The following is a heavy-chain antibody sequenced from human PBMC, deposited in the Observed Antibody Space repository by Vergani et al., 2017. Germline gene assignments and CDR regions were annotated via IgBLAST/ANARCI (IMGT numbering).Heavy chain of an antibody. CDR3: ARGRSIAARPLRGHNWFDP. J-gene: IGHJ5*02. CDR1: GFTFSSYS. V-gene: IGHV3-21*01. D-gene: IGHD6-6*01. CDR2: ISSSSSYI. Sequence: VHLVESGGGVVQPGRSLRLSCAASGFTFSSYSMNWVRQAPGKGLEWVSSISSSSSYIHYSDSLKGRFTISRDNAKSSLYLQMNSLRAEDTGVYYCARGRSIAARPLRGHNWFDPWGQGTLVTVSS.